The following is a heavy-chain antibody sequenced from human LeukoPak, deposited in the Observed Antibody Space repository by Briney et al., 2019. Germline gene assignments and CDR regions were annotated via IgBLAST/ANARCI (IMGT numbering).Heavy chain of an antibody. CDR3: AKDVDIVATINGGFDY. D-gene: IGHD5-12*01. CDR2: ISGSGDIT. CDR1: GFTFSTYA. J-gene: IGHJ4*02. Sequence: GGSLRLSCAASGFTFSTYAMNWVRRAPGKGLEWVSGISGSGDITYYADSVKGRFTISRDNSKRTLYPRMNSLRAEDTAVYYCAKDVDIVATINGGFDYWGQGTLVTVSS. V-gene: IGHV3-23*01.